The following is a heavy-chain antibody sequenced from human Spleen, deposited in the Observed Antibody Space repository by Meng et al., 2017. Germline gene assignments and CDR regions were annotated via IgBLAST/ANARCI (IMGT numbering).Heavy chain of an antibody. CDR2: IKRNSDGGTI. Sequence: EVQLVESGGGLVQPGGSLRLSCVASGLSFTDAWMSWVRQAPGKGLEWVGRIKRNSDGGTIDYAAPVKGRFTISRDDSKNTLYLQMDSLITEDTAVYFCATGAAAADHWGQGTLVTVSS. V-gene: IGHV3-15*01. CDR1: GLSFTDAW. CDR3: ATGAAAADH. J-gene: IGHJ4*02. D-gene: IGHD6-13*01.